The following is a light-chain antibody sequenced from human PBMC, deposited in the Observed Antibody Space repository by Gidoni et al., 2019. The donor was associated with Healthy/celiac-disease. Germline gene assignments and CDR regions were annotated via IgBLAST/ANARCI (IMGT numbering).Light chain of an antibody. V-gene: IGLV1-40*01. Sequence: QSVLTQPPSVSGAPGQRVTISCTGSSSNIVAGYDVHWYQQLPGTAPKLLIYGNSNRPSGVPDRFSASKSGTSASLAITGLQAEDEADYYCQSYDSSLSGFYVFGTGTKVTVL. CDR2: GNS. CDR1: SSNIVAGYD. CDR3: QSYDSSLSGFYV. J-gene: IGLJ1*01.